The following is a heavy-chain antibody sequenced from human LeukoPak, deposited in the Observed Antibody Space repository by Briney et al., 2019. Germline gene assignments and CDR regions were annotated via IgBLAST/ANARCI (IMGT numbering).Heavy chain of an antibody. CDR3: ARARYNWNHVDY. J-gene: IGHJ4*02. Sequence: SETLSLTCTVSGGSISTDYYYWSWFRQPAGKGLEWIGRIYTSGDTNYNPSLKSRVTMSVDTSKNQFSLELGSVSAADTAVYYCARARYNWNHVDYWGKGTLVTVTS. CDR2: IYTSGDT. D-gene: IGHD1-14*01. V-gene: IGHV4-61*02. CDR1: GGSISTDYYY.